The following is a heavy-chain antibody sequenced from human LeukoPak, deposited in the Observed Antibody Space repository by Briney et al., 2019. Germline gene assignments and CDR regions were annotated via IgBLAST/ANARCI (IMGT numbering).Heavy chain of an antibody. V-gene: IGHV3-74*01. J-gene: IGHJ1*01. D-gene: IGHD3-16*01. Sequence: GGSLRLTCAASGMTFSDHWMHWVRQVPGKGLVWVSLIKTDGRTTIYADSVKGRFTISRDNGKSTLYLQMNSLRAEDTAIYYCTTGPSYGYEWWGQGTVVTVSS. CDR2: IKTDGRTT. CDR3: TTGPSYGYEW. CDR1: GMTFSDHW.